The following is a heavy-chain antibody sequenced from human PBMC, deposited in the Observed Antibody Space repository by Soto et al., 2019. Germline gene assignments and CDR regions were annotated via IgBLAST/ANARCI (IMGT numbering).Heavy chain of an antibody. D-gene: IGHD2-2*01. J-gene: IGHJ6*02. CDR3: ARVTSAADYYYYGMDV. V-gene: IGHV4-59*01. CDR1: SSSISSYY. CDR2: TYYSGST. Sequence: SETLSLTCTFSSSSISSYYLTLIRRPTATGLEWIGYTYYSGSTNYYPSLKSRVTISVDTSKNQFSLKLSSVTAADTAVYYCARVTSAADYYYYGMDVWGQGTTVTVSS.